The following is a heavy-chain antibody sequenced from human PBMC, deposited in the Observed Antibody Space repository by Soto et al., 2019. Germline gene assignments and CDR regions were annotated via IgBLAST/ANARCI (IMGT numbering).Heavy chain of an antibody. J-gene: IGHJ4*02. CDR1: GGSFSGYY. D-gene: IGHD3-3*01. Sequence: PSXTLCLTCAVYGGSFSGYYWSCIRQPPGKGLEWIGEISHSGSTNYNPSLKSRVTISVDTSKNQFSLKLSSVTAADTAVYYCAGSIFGVVSIDYWGQGTLVTVSS. CDR2: ISHSGST. CDR3: AGSIFGVVSIDY. V-gene: IGHV4-34*01.